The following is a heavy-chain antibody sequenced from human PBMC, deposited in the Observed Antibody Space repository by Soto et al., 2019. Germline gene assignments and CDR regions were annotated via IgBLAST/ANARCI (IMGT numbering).Heavy chain of an antibody. V-gene: IGHV3-33*01. CDR2: IWYDGSNK. J-gene: IGHJ5*02. D-gene: IGHD5-18*01. Sequence: QVQLVESGGGVVQPGRSLRLSCAASGFTFSSYGMHWVRQAPGKGLEWVAVIWYDGSNKYYADSVKGRFTISRDNSKNTLYLQMNSLRAEDTAVYYCARCRFVDTAMVGGFDPWGQGTLVTVSS. CDR1: GFTFSSYG. CDR3: ARCRFVDTAMVGGFDP.